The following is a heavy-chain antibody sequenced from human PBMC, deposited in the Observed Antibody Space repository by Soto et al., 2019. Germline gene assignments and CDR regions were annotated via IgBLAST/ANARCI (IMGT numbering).Heavy chain of an antibody. CDR1: GGSVSSGSYY. Sequence: TSETLSLTCTVSGGSVSSGSYYWSWIRQPPGKGLEWIGYIYYSGSTNYNPSLKSRVTISVDTSKNQFSLKLSSVTAADTAVYYCARDLRINWFDPWGQGTLVTVSS. CDR2: IYYSGST. J-gene: IGHJ5*02. D-gene: IGHD3-10*01. CDR3: ARDLRINWFDP. V-gene: IGHV4-61*01.